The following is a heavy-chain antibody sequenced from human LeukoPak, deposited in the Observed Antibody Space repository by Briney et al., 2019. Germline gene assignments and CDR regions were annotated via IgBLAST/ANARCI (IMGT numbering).Heavy chain of an antibody. CDR3: ARGGGILWFGEFSDRRPSDKARGVYYYYGMDV. V-gene: IGHV3-11*01. D-gene: IGHD3-10*01. CDR2: ISSSGSTI. J-gene: IGHJ6*02. CDR1: GFTFSDYY. Sequence: GGSLRLSCAASGFTFSDYYMSWIRQAPGKGLEWVSYISSSGSTIYYADSVKGRFTISRDNAKNSLYLQMNSLRAEDTAVYYCARGGGILWFGEFSDRRPSDKARGVYYYYGMDVWGQGTTVTVSS.